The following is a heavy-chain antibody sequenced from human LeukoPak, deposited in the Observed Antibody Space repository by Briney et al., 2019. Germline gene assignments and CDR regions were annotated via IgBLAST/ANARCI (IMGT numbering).Heavy chain of an antibody. CDR2: IWYDGSNK. CDR1: GFTFSNYG. Sequence: GGSLRLSCAASGFTFSNYGMHWVRQAPGKGLEWVALIWYDGSNKYYADSVKGRFTISRDNSKNTLYLQMSSLRAEDTAVYYCARGYSHGSAAFDYWGQGTLVTVSS. V-gene: IGHV3-30*02. D-gene: IGHD5-18*01. CDR3: ARGYSHGSAAFDY. J-gene: IGHJ4*02.